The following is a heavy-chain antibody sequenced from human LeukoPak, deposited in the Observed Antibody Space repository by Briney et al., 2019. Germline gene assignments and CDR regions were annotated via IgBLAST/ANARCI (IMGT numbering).Heavy chain of an antibody. CDR1: GFTFNSYS. CDR3: ARLSGEVTVFDY. V-gene: IGHV3-7*01. J-gene: IGHJ4*02. D-gene: IGHD2-21*02. Sequence: GGSLRLSCAASGFTFNSYSMNWVRQAPGKGLEWVATIKKDGSAKYYVDSVKGRFTISRDNAENSLFLQMSSLRAEDTAVYYCARLSGEVTVFDYWGQGALVTVSS. CDR2: IKKDGSAK.